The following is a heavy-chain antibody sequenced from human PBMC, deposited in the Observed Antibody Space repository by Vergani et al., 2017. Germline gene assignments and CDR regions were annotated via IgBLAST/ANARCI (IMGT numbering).Heavy chain of an antibody. V-gene: IGHV4-30-4*08. CDR1: GGSMSGYY. Sequence: QVRLQESGPGLVKPSETLSLTCSVSGGSMSGYYWRWIRQPPGKGLEWIGYIYYSGSTYYNPSLKSRLTFSVDTSKNQFSLKLSSVTAADTAVYYCARYYDSWSGSSYGMDVWGQGTTVTVSS. CDR3: ARYYDSWSGSSYGMDV. D-gene: IGHD3-22*01. J-gene: IGHJ6*02. CDR2: IYYSGST.